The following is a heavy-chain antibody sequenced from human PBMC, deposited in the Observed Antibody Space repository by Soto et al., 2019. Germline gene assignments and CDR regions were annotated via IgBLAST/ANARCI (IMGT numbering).Heavy chain of an antibody. V-gene: IGHV1-46*01. Sequence: QGHLVQSGAEVKRPGASVRVSCESSGYMFTRYFIHWVRQAPGQGLEWVGVINPSDGTTTYAQKFQARITMTRDTSTTTVDMELSSLRSEDTAVYYCARDKDSSARPRAEFDYWGQGTLITVSS. CDR2: INPSDGTT. CDR1: GYMFTRYF. D-gene: IGHD6-19*01. CDR3: ARDKDSSARPRAEFDY. J-gene: IGHJ4*02.